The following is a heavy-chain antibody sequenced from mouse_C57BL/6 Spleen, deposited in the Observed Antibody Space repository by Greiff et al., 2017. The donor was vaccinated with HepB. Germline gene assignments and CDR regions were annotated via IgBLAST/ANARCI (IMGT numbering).Heavy chain of an antibody. CDR2: INPYNGGT. Sequence: EVQLQQSGPVLVKPGASVKMSCKASGYTFTDYYMNWVKQSHGKSLEWIGVINPYNGGTSYNQKFKGKATLTVDKSSSTAYMELNSLTSEDSAVYSCASKDYYGSSSGFAYWGQGTLVTVSA. CDR3: ASKDYYGSSSGFAY. D-gene: IGHD1-1*01. V-gene: IGHV1-19*01. J-gene: IGHJ3*01. CDR1: GYTFTDYY.